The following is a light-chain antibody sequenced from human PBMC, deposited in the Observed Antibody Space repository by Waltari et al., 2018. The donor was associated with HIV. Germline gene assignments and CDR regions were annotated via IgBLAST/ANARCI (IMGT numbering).Light chain of an antibody. CDR2: GAS. V-gene: IGKV3-15*01. CDR1: QSVDDN. Sequence: EIVMTQSPATLSVSPGERATLSCRASQSVDDNLAWYQHKPVQAPRLLIDGASTRATVIPARFRGSVSVTDFTLTINSLQSEDFAVYYCQQYNNLPPAYTFGQGTKLEIK. CDR3: QQYNNLPPAYT. J-gene: IGKJ2*01.